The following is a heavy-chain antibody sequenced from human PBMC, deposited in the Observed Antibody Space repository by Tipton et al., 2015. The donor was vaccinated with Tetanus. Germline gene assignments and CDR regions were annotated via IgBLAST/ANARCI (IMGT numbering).Heavy chain of an antibody. CDR3: ARRSLTNYGLDV. Sequence: LRLSCEASGFSFEDYGMSWVRQVPGKGLEWVSGIKWNGESTAYADSVKGRFTISRDNARNSVSLHMNSLRAEDTAVYFCARRSLTNYGLDVWGQGTPVTVSS. V-gene: IGHV3-20*04. CDR1: GFSFEDYG. D-gene: IGHD1-1*01. CDR2: IKWNGEST. J-gene: IGHJ6*02.